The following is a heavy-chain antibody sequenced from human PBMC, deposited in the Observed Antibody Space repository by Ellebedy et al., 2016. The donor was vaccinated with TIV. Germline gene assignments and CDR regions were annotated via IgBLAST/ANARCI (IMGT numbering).Heavy chain of an antibody. J-gene: IGHJ4*02. D-gene: IGHD3-10*01. Sequence: GESLKISCAASGFTFSSYAMTWVRQAPGKGLEWVSGIGDTAHNTYYTDSVKGRFTISRDNSKNTLSLQMNSLRVEDTGIYYCARDHGISSASPSHPYSSGSYPDYWGQGTLVTVSS. CDR1: GFTFSSYA. CDR2: IGDTAHNT. V-gene: IGHV3-23*01. CDR3: ARDHGISSASPSHPYSSGSYPDY.